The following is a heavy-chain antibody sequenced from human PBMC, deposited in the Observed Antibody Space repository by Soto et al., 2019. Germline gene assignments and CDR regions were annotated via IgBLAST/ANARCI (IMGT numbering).Heavy chain of an antibody. Sequence: GGSLRLSCAASGFTFSSYWMSWVRQAPGKGLEWVANIKQDGSEKYYVDSVKGRFTISRDNAKNSLYLQMNSLGAEDTAVYYCARSPAATYYYYYGMDVWGQGTTVTVSS. CDR3: ARSPAATYYYYYGMDV. CDR1: GFTFSSYW. J-gene: IGHJ6*02. V-gene: IGHV3-7*05. CDR2: IKQDGSEK. D-gene: IGHD2-2*01.